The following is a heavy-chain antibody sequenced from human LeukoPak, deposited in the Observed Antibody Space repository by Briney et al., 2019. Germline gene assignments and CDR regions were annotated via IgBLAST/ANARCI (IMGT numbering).Heavy chain of an antibody. V-gene: IGHV4-39*07. CDR3: ARDSKNGYSYGNFDY. Sequence: PSETMSLTCTVSSGSIRNSNYYWGWIRQPPGKGLEWIGSVFYDGSSDYNPSLKSRVTISVDTSKNQFSLKLSSVTAADTAVYYCARDSKNGYSYGNFDYWGQGTLVTVSS. CDR1: SGSIRNSNYY. CDR2: VFYDGSS. J-gene: IGHJ4*02. D-gene: IGHD5-18*01.